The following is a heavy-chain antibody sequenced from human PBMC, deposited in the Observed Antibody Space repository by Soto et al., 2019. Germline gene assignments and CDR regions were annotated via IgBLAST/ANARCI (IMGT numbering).Heavy chain of an antibody. CDR2: TYYGSKWYS. CDR1: GDSVSSNSAT. V-gene: IGHV6-1*01. D-gene: IGHD5-12*01. Sequence: SQTLSLTCAISGDSVSSNSATWNWVRQSPSRGLEWLGRTYYGSKWYSDYALSVKTRISINPDTSKNQFSLQLNSVTPEDTAVYYCAREVGNIGGVFRSGFDCWGQGTLVTVSS. CDR3: AREVGNIGGVFRSGFDC. J-gene: IGHJ4*02.